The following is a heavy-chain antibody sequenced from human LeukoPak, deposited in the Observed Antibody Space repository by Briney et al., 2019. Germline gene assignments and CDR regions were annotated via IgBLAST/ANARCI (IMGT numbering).Heavy chain of an antibody. V-gene: IGHV4-34*01. CDR3: ARDNSSSWYWAKVTRNWFDP. Sequence: SETLSLTCAVYGGSFSGYYWSWIRQPPGKGLEWTGEINHSGSTNYNPSLKSRVTISVDTSKNQFSLKLSSVTAADTAVYYCARDNSSSWYWAKVTRNWFDPWGQGTLVTVSS. J-gene: IGHJ5*02. D-gene: IGHD6-13*01. CDR1: GGSFSGYY. CDR2: INHSGST.